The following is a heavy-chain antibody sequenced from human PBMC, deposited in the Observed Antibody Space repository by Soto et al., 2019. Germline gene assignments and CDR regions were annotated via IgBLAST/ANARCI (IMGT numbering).Heavy chain of an antibody. D-gene: IGHD2-15*01. V-gene: IGHV1-46*03. CDR1: GYTFTSYY. CDR2: INPSGGST. Sequence: GASVKVSCKAPGYTFTSYYMHWVRQAPGQGLEWMGIINPSGGSTSYAQKFQGRVTMTRDTSTSTVYMELSSLRSEDTAVYYCARDWRAYCSGGSCYQGYYYYYYMDVWGKGTTVTVSS. CDR3: ARDWRAYCSGGSCYQGYYYYYYMDV. J-gene: IGHJ6*03.